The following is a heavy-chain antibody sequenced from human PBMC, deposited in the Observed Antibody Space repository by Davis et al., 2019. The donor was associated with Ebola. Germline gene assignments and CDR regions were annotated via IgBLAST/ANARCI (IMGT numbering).Heavy chain of an antibody. J-gene: IGHJ4*02. V-gene: IGHV4-59*01. CDR1: GDSISAYD. Sequence: SETLSLTCTVSGDSISAYDWSWIRQPPGKGLEWIGNIYYTGSTNYNPSLRGRVTMSVDTSQNQFSLKLSSVTAADTAVYYCARSLYSSLSHAAYWGQGALVTVSS. CDR2: IYYTGST. CDR3: ARSLYSSLSHAAY. D-gene: IGHD6-19*01.